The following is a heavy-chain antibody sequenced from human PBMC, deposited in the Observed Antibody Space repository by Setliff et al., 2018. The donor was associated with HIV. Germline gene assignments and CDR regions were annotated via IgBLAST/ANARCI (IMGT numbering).Heavy chain of an antibody. D-gene: IGHD2-15*01. Sequence: GGSLRLSCAASGFTFSSYGMHWVRQAPGKGLEWVAFIRYDGSQKYYVDSVKGRFTISRDNSKNTLYLQMNSLRVEDTAVYYCAKDVCSGAYCYAYYYYSMDVWGQGTMVTVSS. CDR2: IRYDGSQK. CDR1: GFTFSSYG. J-gene: IGHJ6*02. CDR3: AKDVCSGAYCYAYYYYSMDV. V-gene: IGHV3-30*02.